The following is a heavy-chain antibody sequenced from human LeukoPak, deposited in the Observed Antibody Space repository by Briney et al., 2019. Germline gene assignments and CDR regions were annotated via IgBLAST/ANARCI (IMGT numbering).Heavy chain of an antibody. CDR3: ATYSGNYQSAY. CDR2: IDPYTGAT. D-gene: IGHD1-26*01. Sequence: GASVKVSCKASGYTSTGYYMHWVRQAPGQGLEWMGRIDPYTGATNYAQKFQGRVTVTRDTSISTVYMELSRLKSDDTAVYFCATYSGNYQSAYWGQGTLVTVSS. CDR1: GYTSTGYY. J-gene: IGHJ4*02. V-gene: IGHV1-2*06.